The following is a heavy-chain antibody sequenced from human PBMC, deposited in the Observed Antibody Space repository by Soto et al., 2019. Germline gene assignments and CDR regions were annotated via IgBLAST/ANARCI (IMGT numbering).Heavy chain of an antibody. CDR2: INPQTGGT. V-gene: IGHV1-2*02. D-gene: IGHD2-2*01. CDR1: GYTFTGYY. Sequence: WASVKVSCKASGYTFTGYYIHWVREAPGQGLEWMGWINPQTGGTSYAQKFQGRVTLSRDTSINTAYLELSRLRFDDAAVYFCARERYQVISDGMDVWAKGPRSPS. J-gene: IGHJ6*02. CDR3: ARERYQVISDGMDV.